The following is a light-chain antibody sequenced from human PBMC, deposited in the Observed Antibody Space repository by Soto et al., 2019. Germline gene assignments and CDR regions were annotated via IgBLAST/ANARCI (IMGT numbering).Light chain of an antibody. V-gene: IGLV2-23*01. Sequence: QSVLTQPASVSGSPGQSITISCTGTSSDVGSYNLVSWYQQHPGKAPQLMIYEGTKRPSGVSDRFSGSRSGNTASLTISGLQAEDEADYYCCSYASSSTYVFGTGTKVTVL. CDR3: CSYASSSTYV. CDR2: EGT. J-gene: IGLJ1*01. CDR1: SSDVGSYNL.